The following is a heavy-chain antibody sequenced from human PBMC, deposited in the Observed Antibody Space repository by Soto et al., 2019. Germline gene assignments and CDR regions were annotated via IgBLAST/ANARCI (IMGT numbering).Heavy chain of an antibody. J-gene: IGHJ1*01. D-gene: IGHD3-22*01. Sequence: ASVKVSCKVSGYTLTELSMHWVRQAPGKGLEWMGGFDPEDGETIYAQKFQGRVTMTEDTSTDTAYMELSSLRPEDTAVYYCATMIVVVKRPTGLNWAQRTLVPVSS. CDR2: FDPEDGET. CDR1: GYTLTELS. CDR3: ATMIVVVKRPTGLN. V-gene: IGHV1-24*01.